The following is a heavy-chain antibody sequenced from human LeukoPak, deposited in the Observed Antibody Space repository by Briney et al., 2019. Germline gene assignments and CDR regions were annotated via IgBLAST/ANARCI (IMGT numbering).Heavy chain of an antibody. CDR2: ISSSSSYI. D-gene: IGHD6-19*01. CDR3: ARVSIAVAGTGIDY. CDR1: GFTFSSYS. V-gene: IGHV3-21*01. J-gene: IGHJ4*02. Sequence: GGSLRLSCAASGFTFSSYSMNWARHAPGKGLEWVSSISSSSSYIYYADSVKGRYTISRDNAKNSLYLQMNSLRAEDTPVYYCARVSIAVAGTGIDYWGQGTLVTVSS.